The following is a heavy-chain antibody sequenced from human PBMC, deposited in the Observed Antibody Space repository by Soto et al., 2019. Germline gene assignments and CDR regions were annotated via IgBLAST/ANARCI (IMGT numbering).Heavy chain of an antibody. J-gene: IGHJ4*02. CDR2: ISGSGDNT. CDR1: GFTFSSYA. V-gene: IGHV3-23*01. D-gene: IGHD2-15*01. Sequence: EVQLLESGGGLVQPGGSLRLSCAASGFTFSSYAMTWVRQAPGKGLEWVSAISGSGDNTYYADSVKGRFTISRDNTKNTRYLQMNSLRAEDTAVYYCAKNRGYCSGGSCYGEYWGQGTLVTVSS. CDR3: AKNRGYCSGGSCYGEY.